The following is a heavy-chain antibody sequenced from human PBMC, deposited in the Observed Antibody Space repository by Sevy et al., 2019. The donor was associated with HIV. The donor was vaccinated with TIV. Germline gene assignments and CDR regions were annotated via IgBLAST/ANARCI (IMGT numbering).Heavy chain of an antibody. J-gene: IGHJ6*02. CDR1: GYSFTSYD. CDR2: MSAKSGNT. D-gene: IGHD1-1*01. V-gene: IGHV1-8*01. CDR3: ARGWGTSYYYYYAMDV. Sequence: ASVKVSCRTSGYSFTSYDIHWVRQATGQGLEWMGWMSAKSGNTGYAQKFQGRVTMTGETSISTAYMGLSSLRSEDTAVYYCARGWGTSYYYYYAMDVWGQGTTVTVSS.